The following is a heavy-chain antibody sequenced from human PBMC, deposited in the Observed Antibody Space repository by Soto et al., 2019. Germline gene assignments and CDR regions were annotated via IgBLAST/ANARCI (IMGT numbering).Heavy chain of an antibody. V-gene: IGHV3-48*02. D-gene: IGHD5-18*01. CDR3: ARLVGDDTNSYGYDYFDY. CDR1: GFTFSSYS. Sequence: GGSLRLSCAASGFTFSSYSMNWVRQAPGKGLEWVSYISSSSSTIYYADSVKGRFTISRDNSKNSLYLQMNSLRDEATAVYYCARLVGDDTNSYGYDYFDYWGQGTLVTVSS. J-gene: IGHJ4*02. CDR2: ISSSSSTI.